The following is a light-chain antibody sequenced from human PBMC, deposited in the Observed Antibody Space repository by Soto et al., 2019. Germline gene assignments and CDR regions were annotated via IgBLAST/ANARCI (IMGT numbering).Light chain of an antibody. CDR1: SSDVGSYNL. J-gene: IGLJ1*01. Sequence: QSALTQPASVSGSPGQSITISCTGTSSDVGSYNLVSWYQQHPGKAPKLMIYEGSKRPSGVSNRFSGSKSGNTASLTISGLQAEDEADYFCSSYTTNNAHVFGGGTKVTVL. CDR2: EGS. CDR3: SSYTTNNAHV. V-gene: IGLV2-14*02.